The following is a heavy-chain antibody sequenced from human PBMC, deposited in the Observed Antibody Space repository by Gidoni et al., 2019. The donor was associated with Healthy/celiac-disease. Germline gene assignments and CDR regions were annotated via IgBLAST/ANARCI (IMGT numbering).Heavy chain of an antibody. V-gene: IGHV3-30*03. CDR3: ALLPDLYGSGSYFADY. Sequence: QVQLVESGGGVVQPGRSLRLSCAASGFTFSSYGMHWVRQAPGKGLEWVAVISYDGSNKYYADSVKGRFTISRDNSKNTLYLQMNSLRAEDTAVYYCALLPDLYGSGSYFADYWGQGTLVTVSS. CDR1: GFTFSSYG. D-gene: IGHD3-10*01. J-gene: IGHJ4*02. CDR2: ISYDGSNK.